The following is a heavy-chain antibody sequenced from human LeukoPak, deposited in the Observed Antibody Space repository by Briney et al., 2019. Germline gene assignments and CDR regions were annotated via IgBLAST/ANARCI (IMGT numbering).Heavy chain of an antibody. Sequence: SETLSLTCTVSGGSISSGSYYWSWIRQPAGKGLEWIGRIYTSGSTNYNPSLKSRVTISVDKSKNQFSLKLSSVTAADTAVYYCARGVKYCSGGSCYSYYFDYWGQGTLVTVSS. V-gene: IGHV4-61*02. CDR3: ARGVKYCSGGSCYSYYFDY. CDR2: IYTSGST. D-gene: IGHD2-15*01. CDR1: GGSISSGSYY. J-gene: IGHJ4*02.